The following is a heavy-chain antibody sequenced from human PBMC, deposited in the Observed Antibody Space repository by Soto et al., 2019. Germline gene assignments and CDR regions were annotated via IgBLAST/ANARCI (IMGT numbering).Heavy chain of an antibody. V-gene: IGHV1-8*01. CDR3: GIELVVVRAAIANDS. J-gene: IGHJ4*02. CDR1: GYTFTSYD. D-gene: IGHD2-2*01. CDR2: MNPNSGNT. Sequence: ASVKVSCKASGYTFTSYDINWVRQATGQGLEWMGWMNPNSGNTGYAQKFQGRVTMTRNTSISTAYMELSSLRSEDTAVYYWGIELVVVRAAIANDSWGQGAMVKVS.